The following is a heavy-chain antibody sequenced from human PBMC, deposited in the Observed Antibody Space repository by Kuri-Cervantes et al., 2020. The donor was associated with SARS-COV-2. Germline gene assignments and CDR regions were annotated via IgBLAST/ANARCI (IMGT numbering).Heavy chain of an antibody. J-gene: IGHJ4*02. D-gene: IGHD3-3*01. V-gene: IGHV3-23*01. Sequence: GGSLRLSCVGSGFTFSNHGVSWVRQAPGKGLEWVSGISGSGGNNGRTYYADSVKGRFTMSRDDPMNTLYLQMNSLRAEDTAVYYCARGSKVLRFLEWLTWGQGTLVTVSS. CDR1: GFTFSNHG. CDR2: ISGSGGNNGRT. CDR3: ARGSKVLRFLEWLT.